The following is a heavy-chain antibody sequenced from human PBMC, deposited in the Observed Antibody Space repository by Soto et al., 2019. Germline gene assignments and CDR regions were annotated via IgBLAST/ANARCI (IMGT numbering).Heavy chain of an antibody. D-gene: IGHD3-16*01. CDR2: IIPILGPE. J-gene: IGHJ3*02. CDR1: GGTFSSYA. Sequence: QVQLVQSGAEVKKPGSSVKVSCKASGGTFSSYAISWVRQAHGQGLEWMGGIIPILGPENYAQKIQGRVTITADESTSTAYMELSSLRSEDTAVYYCARFGQDADLGAFAIWGQGTIVTVSS. V-gene: IGHV1-69*01. CDR3: ARFGQDADLGAFAI.